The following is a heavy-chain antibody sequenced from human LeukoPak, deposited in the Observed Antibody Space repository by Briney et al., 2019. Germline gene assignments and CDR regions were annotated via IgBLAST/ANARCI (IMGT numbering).Heavy chain of an antibody. J-gene: IGHJ4*02. CDR1: GGTFSSYA. Sequence: ASVKVSCKASGGTFSSYAISWVRQAPGQGLEWMGGIIPIFGTANYAQKFQGRVTITADESTSTAYMELSSLRSEDTAVYYCARGVPVAGIPLLDYWGQGTLVTVSS. D-gene: IGHD6-19*01. CDR3: ARGVPVAGIPLLDY. CDR2: IIPIFGTA. V-gene: IGHV1-69*13.